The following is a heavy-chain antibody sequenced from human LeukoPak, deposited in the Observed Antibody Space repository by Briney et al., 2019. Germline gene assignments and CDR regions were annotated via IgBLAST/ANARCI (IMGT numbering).Heavy chain of an antibody. CDR2: ISGSNGYF. V-gene: IGHV3-21*01. CDR1: GFTFRSYS. CDR3: AREIIAATLDG. D-gene: IGHD1-26*01. J-gene: IGHJ4*02. Sequence: GGSLRLSCAASGFTFRSYSLNWICQAPGKGLEWVASISGSNGYFYYADSVKGRFTISRDNARNSLFLQMNSLTAEDTAVYYCAREIIAATLDGWGQGTLVIVSS.